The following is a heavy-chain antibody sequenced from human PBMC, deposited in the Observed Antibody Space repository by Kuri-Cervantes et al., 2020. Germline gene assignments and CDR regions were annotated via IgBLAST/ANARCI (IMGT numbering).Heavy chain of an antibody. V-gene: IGHV1-24*01. CDR3: ARGRGYYDSSHYDNWFEP. D-gene: IGHD3-22*01. J-gene: IGHJ5*02. Sequence: ASVKVSCKASGYTFTSYYILWVRQAPGQGLEWMGGFDPEDGETIYAQKFQGRVTMTEDTSTDTAYMELSSLRSEDTAVYYCARGRGYYDSSHYDNWFEPWGQGTLVTVSS. CDR2: FDPEDGET. CDR1: GYTFTSYY.